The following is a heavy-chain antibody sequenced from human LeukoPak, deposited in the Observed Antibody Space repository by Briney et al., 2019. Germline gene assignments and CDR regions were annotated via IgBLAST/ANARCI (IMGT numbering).Heavy chain of an antibody. D-gene: IGHD3-22*01. CDR1: GFTFSSYG. V-gene: IGHV3-30*02. CDR2: IRYDGSNK. Sequence: PGGSLRLSCAASGFTFSSYGMHWVRQAPGKGLEWVAFIRYDGSNKYYADSVKGRFTISRDNSKNTLYLQMNSLRAEDTAVYYCAKDPSYYYDSSGYRLDYWGQGTLVTVSS. J-gene: IGHJ4*02. CDR3: AKDPSYYYDSSGYRLDY.